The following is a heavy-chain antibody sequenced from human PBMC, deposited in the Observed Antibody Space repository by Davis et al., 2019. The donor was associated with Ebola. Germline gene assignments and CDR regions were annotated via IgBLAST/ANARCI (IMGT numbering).Heavy chain of an antibody. CDR2: ISYDGSNK. V-gene: IGHV3-30*03. Sequence: GGSLRLSCAASGFTFSSYGMHWVRQAPGKGLEWVAVISYDGSNKYYADSVKGRFTISRDNAKNSLYLQLNSLRDEDTAVYYCARVTGTAPPRFDYWGQGTLVTVSS. CDR1: GFTFSSYG. CDR3: ARVTGTAPPRFDY. D-gene: IGHD1-1*01. J-gene: IGHJ4*02.